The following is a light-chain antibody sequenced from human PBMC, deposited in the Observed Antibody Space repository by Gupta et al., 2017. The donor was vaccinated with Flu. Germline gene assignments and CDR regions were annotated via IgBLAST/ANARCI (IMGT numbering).Light chain of an antibody. CDR1: SSNIGSGYD. CDR3: QSYDSSLSGRV. J-gene: IGLJ2*01. Sequence: QSVLTQPPSVSGVPGQTVTISCTGSSSNIGSGYDEHWYQQLPGTAPKLLIYINNNRPSGVPNRFFGSKSGTSASLAITGLQAEDEADYYCQSYDSSLSGRVFGGGTKLTVL. CDR2: INN. V-gene: IGLV1-40*01.